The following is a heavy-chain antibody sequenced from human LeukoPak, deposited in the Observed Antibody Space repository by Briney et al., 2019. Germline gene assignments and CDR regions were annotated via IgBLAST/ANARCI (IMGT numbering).Heavy chain of an antibody. J-gene: IGHJ6*04. CDR2: ISAYNGNT. CDR3: ARAITMVRGVIIKSYYYGMDV. Sequence: ASVKVSCKASGYTFTRYGISWVRQAPGQGLEWMGWISAYNGNTNYAQKLQGRVTMTTDTSTSTAYMELRSLRSDDTAVYYCARAITMVRGVIIKSYYYGMDVWGKGTTVTVSS. D-gene: IGHD3-10*01. CDR1: GYTFTRYG. V-gene: IGHV1-18*04.